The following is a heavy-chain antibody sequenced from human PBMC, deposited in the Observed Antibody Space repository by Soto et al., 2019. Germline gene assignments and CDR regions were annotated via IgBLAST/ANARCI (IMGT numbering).Heavy chain of an antibody. J-gene: IGHJ6*02. CDR2: INTDGSEQ. CDR1: EFTFDKYY. V-gene: IGHV3-7*01. CDR3: ARGNWHYYYGFYX. Sequence: GGSLRLSCAASEFTFDKYYMTWVRQAPGKGPEWVANINTDGSEQYYVDSVKVRFTISRDNAKNSLYLQMKSLRAEDTAVYFCARGNWHYYYGFYXWGQATMVTVS. D-gene: IGHD1-20*01.